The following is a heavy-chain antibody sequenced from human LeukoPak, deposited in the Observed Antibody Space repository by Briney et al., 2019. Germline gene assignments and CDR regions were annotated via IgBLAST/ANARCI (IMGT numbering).Heavy chain of an antibody. D-gene: IGHD7-27*01. CDR3: ARDGSHWDFDS. V-gene: IGHV1-46*01. Sequence: ASVMVSCKASGYMFINDYIHWVRQAPGQGLEWMGRIIPRGGATIYAQNFQGRLTVTRDTSTSTVLMELTSLRSEDTAVYYCARDGSHWDFDSWGQGTLVTVSS. CDR2: IIPRGGAT. CDR1: GYMFINDY. J-gene: IGHJ4*02.